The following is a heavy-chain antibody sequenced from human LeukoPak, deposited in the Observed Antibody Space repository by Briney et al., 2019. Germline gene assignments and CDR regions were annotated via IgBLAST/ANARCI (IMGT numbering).Heavy chain of an antibody. Sequence: GGSLRLSCAASGFTLSVYWMNWVRQAPGKGLEWVANIKQDGSEKYYVDSVKGRFTISRDNAKNSLYLQMNSLRAEDTAVYYCARDPGGTSYYYYYMDVWGKGTTVTVSS. D-gene: IGHD1-1*01. CDR1: GFTLSVYW. CDR3: ARDPGGTSYYYYYMDV. J-gene: IGHJ6*03. V-gene: IGHV3-7*01. CDR2: IKQDGSEK.